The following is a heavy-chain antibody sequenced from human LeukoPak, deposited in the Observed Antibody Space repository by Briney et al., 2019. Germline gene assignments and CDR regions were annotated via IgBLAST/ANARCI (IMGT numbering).Heavy chain of an antibody. CDR2: ISSNGGST. Sequence: GGSLRFSCAASGFTFSSYAMHWVRQAPGKGLEYVSAISSNGGSTYYANSVKGRFTISRDNSKNTLYLQMGSLRAEDMAVYYCARGGDMVVVPAAIEPYYFDYWGQGTLVSVSS. CDR1: GFTFSSYA. V-gene: IGHV3-64*01. D-gene: IGHD2-2*02. J-gene: IGHJ4*02. CDR3: ARGGDMVVVPAAIEPYYFDY.